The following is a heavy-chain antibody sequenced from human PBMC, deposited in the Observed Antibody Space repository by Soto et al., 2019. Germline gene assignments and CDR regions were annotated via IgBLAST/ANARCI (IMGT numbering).Heavy chain of an antibody. CDR3: ARDQMQLRLGKYSFNGMDV. CDR2: IVPRFGSP. CDR1: GGTFSDYA. D-gene: IGHD3-16*01. Sequence: QVQLVQSGAEMRKPGSSLRVSCKASGGTFSDYAFSWVRQAPGQGLEWMGGIVPRFGSPNYAQKFGGRVTITTDTSSSTVYMALSSLRFDDTAVYFCARDQMQLRLGKYSFNGMDVWGQWTTIIVSS. V-gene: IGHV1-69*06. J-gene: IGHJ6*02.